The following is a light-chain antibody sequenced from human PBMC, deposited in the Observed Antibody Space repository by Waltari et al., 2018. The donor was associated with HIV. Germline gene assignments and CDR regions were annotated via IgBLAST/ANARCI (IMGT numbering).Light chain of an antibody. CDR3: VLYMGSGIWV. Sequence: QTVVTQEPSFSVSPGGPVTLTCGLSSGSVPFSYYPSWYQQTPGHAPRTLIYSTNTRSSGVPVRFSGSILGNKAALTITGAQADDESDYYCVLYMGSGIWVFGGGTKLTVL. V-gene: IGLV8-61*01. J-gene: IGLJ2*01. CDR2: STN. CDR1: SGSVPFSYY.